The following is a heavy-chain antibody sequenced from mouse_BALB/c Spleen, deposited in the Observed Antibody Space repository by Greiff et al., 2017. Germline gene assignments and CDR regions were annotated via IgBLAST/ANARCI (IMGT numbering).Heavy chain of an antibody. V-gene: IGHV14-3*02. CDR2: IDPANGNT. CDR1: GFNIKDTY. J-gene: IGHJ3*01. Sequence: EVQLQQSGAELVKPGASVKLSCTASGFNIKDTYMHWVKQRPEQGLEWIGRIDPANGNTKYDPKFQGKATITADTSSNTAYLQLSSLTSEDTAVYYCARSDGYGVPAWFAYWGQGTLVTVSA. CDR3: ARSDGYGVPAWFAY. D-gene: IGHD2-2*01.